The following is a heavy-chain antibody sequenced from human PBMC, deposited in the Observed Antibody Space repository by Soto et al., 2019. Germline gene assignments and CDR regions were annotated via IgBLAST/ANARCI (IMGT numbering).Heavy chain of an antibody. CDR1: GYTFTSYA. V-gene: IGHV1-3*01. CDR3: ARGYGGYFHWFDP. J-gene: IGHJ5*02. Sequence: QVQLVQSGAEVKKPGASVKVSCKASGYTFTSYAMHWVRQAPGQRLEWMGWINAGNGNTKYSQKFQGRVTITRDPAASTAYMDLSSLRSEDTAVYYCARGYGGYFHWFDPWGQGTLVTVSS. CDR2: INAGNGNT. D-gene: IGHD4-17*01.